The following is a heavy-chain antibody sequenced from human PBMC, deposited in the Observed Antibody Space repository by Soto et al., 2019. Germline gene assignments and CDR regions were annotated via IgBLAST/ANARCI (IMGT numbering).Heavy chain of an antibody. V-gene: IGHV4-61*01. CDR1: GGSVTSSSYY. D-gene: IGHD2-21*01. CDR3: ARGHMSYHHLDY. J-gene: IGHJ4*02. CDR2: VYYSGTT. Sequence: QVQLQESGPGLVKPSETLSLTCTVSGGSVTSSSYYWSWIRQPPGKGLEWIGYVYYSGTTNYNPSLKSRVTVSLDTSKNQFSLKLTSVTAADTAVYYCARGHMSYHHLDYWGQGSLVTVSS.